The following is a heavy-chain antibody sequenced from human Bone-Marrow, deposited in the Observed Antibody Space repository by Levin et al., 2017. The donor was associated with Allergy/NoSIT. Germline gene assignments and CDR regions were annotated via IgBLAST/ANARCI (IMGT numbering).Heavy chain of an antibody. CDR3: ARAGWRHVVIDGSGVDH. CDR1: GITFDNYA. V-gene: IGHV3-9*01. J-gene: IGHJ4*02. CDR2: INWNSINI. D-gene: IGHD2-21*01. Sequence: GGSLRLSCAASGITFDNYAMHWVRQSPGKGLEWVSGINWNSINIAYADSVKGRFTISRDNAKNSLFLQMDSLRTEDTAMYFCARAGWRHVVIDGSGVDHWGQGTLVTVSS.